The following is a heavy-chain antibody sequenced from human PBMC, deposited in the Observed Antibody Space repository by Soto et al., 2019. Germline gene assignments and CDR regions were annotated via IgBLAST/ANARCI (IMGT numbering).Heavy chain of an antibody. D-gene: IGHD3-16*01. Sequence: QLVESGGGLVEPGGSLRLSCTASGLALTSDWLSWVRQVPGKGLEWLGLIKSNLDGGTTDYAAPLKGRIRISRDDSSTTVYLQMDRLNSEDTAFYYCATARRQTNYGWSKTFEFWGQGTLVTISS. J-gene: IGHJ4*02. CDR1: GLALTSDW. CDR2: IKSNLDGGTT. V-gene: IGHV3-15*07. CDR3: ATARRQTNYGWSKTFEF.